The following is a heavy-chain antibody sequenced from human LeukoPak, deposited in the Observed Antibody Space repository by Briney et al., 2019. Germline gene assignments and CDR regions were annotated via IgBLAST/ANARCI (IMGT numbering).Heavy chain of an antibody. CDR3: ARSIAAAAFAFDI. Sequence: PSETLSLTCTVSGGSISSSSYYWGWIRQPPGKGLEWIGSIYYSGSTNHNPSLKSRVTISVDTSKNQFSLKLSSVTAADTAVYYCARSIAAAAFAFDIWGQGTMVTVSS. CDR2: IYYSGST. V-gene: IGHV4-39*07. CDR1: GGSISSSSYY. J-gene: IGHJ3*02. D-gene: IGHD6-13*01.